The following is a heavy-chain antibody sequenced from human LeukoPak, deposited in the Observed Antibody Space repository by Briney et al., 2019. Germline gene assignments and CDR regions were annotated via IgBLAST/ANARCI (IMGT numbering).Heavy chain of an antibody. V-gene: IGHV5-51*04. CDR1: GYGFSSYW. D-gene: IGHD2-15*01. CDR3: ARSGGSGYNWFDP. Sequence: GESLKISCKGSGYGFSSYWIGWVRQTPGKGLDWMGIIYPGDSDVRYSPSFEGQVTISADKPISTAYLQWSSLTASDTAIYYCARSGGSGYNWFDPWGQGTLVTVSS. J-gene: IGHJ5*02. CDR2: IYPGDSDV.